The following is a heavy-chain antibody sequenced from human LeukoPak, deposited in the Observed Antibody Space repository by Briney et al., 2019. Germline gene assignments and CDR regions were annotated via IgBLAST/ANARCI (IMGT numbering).Heavy chain of an antibody. CDR1: GFTSSSYA. J-gene: IGHJ4*02. D-gene: IGHD3-10*01. CDR3: ARDYYGSGSYFWVQRPIDS. CDR2: ISGSGGST. V-gene: IGHV3-23*01. Sequence: GGSLRLSCAASGFTSSSYAMSWVRQPPGKGLEWVSAISGSGGSTYYADSVKGRFTISRDNSKNTLYLQMNSLRAEDTAVYYCARDYYGSGSYFWVQRPIDSWGQGTLVTVSS.